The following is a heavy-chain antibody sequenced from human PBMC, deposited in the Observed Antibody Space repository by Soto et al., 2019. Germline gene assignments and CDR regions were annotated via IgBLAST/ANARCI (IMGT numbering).Heavy chain of an antibody. CDR1: GGTFSSYA. D-gene: IGHD5-12*01. Sequence: QVQLVQSGAEVKKTGSSVKVSCKAYGGTFSSYAISWVRQAPGQGLEWMGGIIPIFGTANYAQKFQGRVTITADESTSTGYMELSSLRSEDTAVCYCAREGPVAMSMDVWGQGTTVTVSS. V-gene: IGHV1-69*01. CDR3: AREGPVAMSMDV. CDR2: IIPIFGTA. J-gene: IGHJ6*02.